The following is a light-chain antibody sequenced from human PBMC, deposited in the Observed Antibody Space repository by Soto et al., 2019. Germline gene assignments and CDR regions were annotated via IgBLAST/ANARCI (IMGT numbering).Light chain of an antibody. J-gene: IGKJ1*01. CDR1: QSISNW. Sequence: DIQMTQAPCTLSASVEDRVTITCRASQSISNWLAWYQRKPGTAPKLLIYKTSNLESGVPARFSGSGSGTEFTLTFISLQPDDFATYYCQQYQSFWTFGQGTTVDI. CDR2: KTS. V-gene: IGKV1-5*03. CDR3: QQYQSFWT.